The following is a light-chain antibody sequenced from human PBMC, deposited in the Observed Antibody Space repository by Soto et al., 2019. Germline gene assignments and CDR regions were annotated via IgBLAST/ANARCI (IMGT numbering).Light chain of an antibody. CDR2: DAT. V-gene: IGLV3-21*02. CDR3: QVWASTAEFFV. Sequence: SYDLTQPPSVSVSPGQTAIITCGGYKIGSKIVHWYKQRPGQAPVAVVFDATDRPSGIPDRISASRSGDTATLTISRVDAGDEADYYCQVWASTAEFFVFGSGTKVTVL. J-gene: IGLJ1*01. CDR1: KIGSKI.